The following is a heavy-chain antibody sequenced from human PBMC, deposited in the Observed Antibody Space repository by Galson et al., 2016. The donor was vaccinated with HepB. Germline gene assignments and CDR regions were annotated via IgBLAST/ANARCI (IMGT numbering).Heavy chain of an antibody. CDR3: ARTVSIAAAGGADY. Sequence: SGAEVKKPGESLKISYKGSGYSFTTYWIGWVRQMPGKGLEWMGMIYPGDSDTRYSPSFQGQVTISADQSINTAYLQWSSLKASDTAMYYCARTVSIAAAGGADYWGQGTLVTVSS. J-gene: IGHJ4*02. CDR2: IYPGDSDT. D-gene: IGHD6-13*01. V-gene: IGHV5-51*01. CDR1: GYSFTTYW.